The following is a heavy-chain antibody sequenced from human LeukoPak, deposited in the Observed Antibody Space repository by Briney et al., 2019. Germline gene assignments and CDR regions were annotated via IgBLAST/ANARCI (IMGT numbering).Heavy chain of an antibody. J-gene: IGHJ4*02. CDR1: GFTVSNNY. CDR2: IYSGGNT. Sequence: PGGSLRLSCAVSGFTVSNNYMSWVRQAPGKGLEWVSVIYSGGNTYYADSVRGRFTISRDNSKNTLYLQMNSLRVEDTAVYYCARGRAGGYDVFDYWGQGTLVTVSS. D-gene: IGHD5-12*01. CDR3: ARGRAGGYDVFDY. V-gene: IGHV3-53*01.